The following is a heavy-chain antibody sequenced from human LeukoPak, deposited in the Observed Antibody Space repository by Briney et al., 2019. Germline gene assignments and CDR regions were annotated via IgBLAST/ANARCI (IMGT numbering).Heavy chain of an antibody. Sequence: PSETLSLTCTVSGGSISSSSYYWGWIRQPPGKGLEWIGSIYYSGSTYYNPSLKSRVTISVDTSKNQFSLKLSSVTAADTAVYYCARAGVRRLLWFGELGTLDYWGQGTLVTVSS. CDR3: ARAGVRRLLWFGELGTLDY. V-gene: IGHV4-39*01. D-gene: IGHD3-10*01. J-gene: IGHJ4*02. CDR2: IYYSGST. CDR1: GGSISSSSYY.